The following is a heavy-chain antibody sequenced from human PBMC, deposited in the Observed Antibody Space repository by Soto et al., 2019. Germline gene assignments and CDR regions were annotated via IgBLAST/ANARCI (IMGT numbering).Heavy chain of an antibody. CDR3: ARHISGYSSSSISYGMDV. Sequence: GESLKISCKGSGYTFTDYWIGWVRQLPGKGLEWMGIIYPGDSDTRYSPSFQGHVTITVDKSTSTAYLQWNTLKASDTAMYYCARHISGYSSSSISYGMDVWGQGTTVTVSS. CDR2: IYPGDSDT. CDR1: GYTFTDYW. V-gene: IGHV5-51*01. D-gene: IGHD6-6*01. J-gene: IGHJ6*02.